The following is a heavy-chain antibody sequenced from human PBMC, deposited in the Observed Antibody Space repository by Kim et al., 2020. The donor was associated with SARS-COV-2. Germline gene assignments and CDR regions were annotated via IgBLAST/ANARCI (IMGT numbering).Heavy chain of an antibody. Sequence: GESLKISCEGSGYSFTSYWISWVRQMPGKGLEWMGRIDPSDSYTNYSPSFQGRVTISADKAINTAYLQWSSLKASDTAMYYCATFYYYDSSGPPFDYWGQGTLVTVSS. J-gene: IGHJ4*02. CDR3: ATFYYYDSSGPPFDY. CDR2: IDPSDSYT. V-gene: IGHV5-10-1*01. CDR1: GYSFTSYW. D-gene: IGHD3-22*01.